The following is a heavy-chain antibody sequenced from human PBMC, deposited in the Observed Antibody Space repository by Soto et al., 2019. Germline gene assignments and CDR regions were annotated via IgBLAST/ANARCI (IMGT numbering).Heavy chain of an antibody. Sequence: PGGSLRLSCAASGFTFSSYAMSWVRQAPGKGLEWVSAISGSGGSTYYADSVKGRFTISRDNSKNTLYLQMNSLRAEDTAVYYCAKVGTQPRNGTTRYYGMDVWGQGTTVTVSS. CDR1: GFTFSSYA. J-gene: IGHJ6*02. D-gene: IGHD1-7*01. V-gene: IGHV3-23*01. CDR2: ISGSGGST. CDR3: AKVGTQPRNGTTRYYGMDV.